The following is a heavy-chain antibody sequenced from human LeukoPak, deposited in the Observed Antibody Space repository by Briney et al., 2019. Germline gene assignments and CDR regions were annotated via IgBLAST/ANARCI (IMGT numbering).Heavy chain of an antibody. CDR3: ARTVSYYDFWSGYDNWFDP. CDR1: GGTFSSYA. CDR2: ILPIFGTA. V-gene: IGHV1-69*13. D-gene: IGHD3-3*01. J-gene: IGHJ5*02. Sequence: SVKVSCKASGGTFSSYAISWVRQAPGQGLEWMGGILPIFGTANYAQKFQGRVTITADESTSTAYMELSSLRSEDTAVYYCARTVSYYDFWSGYDNWFDPWGQGSLVTVSS.